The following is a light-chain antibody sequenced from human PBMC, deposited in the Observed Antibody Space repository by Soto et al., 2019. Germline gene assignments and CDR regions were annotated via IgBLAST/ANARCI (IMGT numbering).Light chain of an antibody. V-gene: IGKV3-15*01. CDR3: QHYNNGPR. CDR1: QTVSSN. CDR2: GAS. J-gene: IGKJ1*01. Sequence: EIILTHSPDTLSLSPWEIATLSCRASQTVSSNYLAWCQQRPGQAPRLLIYGASTRATGIPARFSGSGSGTEFTLTISSLQSEDFAVYYCQHYNNGPRFGQGTKVDIK.